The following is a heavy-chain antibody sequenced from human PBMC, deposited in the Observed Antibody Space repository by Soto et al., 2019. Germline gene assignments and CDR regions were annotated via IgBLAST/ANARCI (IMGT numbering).Heavy chain of an antibody. Sequence: QVQLVESGGGVVQPGRSLRLSCAASGFTFSSYAMHWVRQAPGKGLEWVAVISYDGSNKYHADCVKGRFTISRANSKNTPYLQMNSLRAEDTAVYYCATDPVPPMVYYFDHWGQGTLVTVSS. V-gene: IGHV3-30-3*01. J-gene: IGHJ4*02. CDR2: ISYDGSNK. CDR1: GFTFSSYA. CDR3: ATDPVPPMVYYFDH. D-gene: IGHD3-10*01.